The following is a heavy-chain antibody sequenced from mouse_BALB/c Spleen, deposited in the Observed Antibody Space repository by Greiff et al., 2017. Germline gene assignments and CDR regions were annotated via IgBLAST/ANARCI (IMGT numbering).Heavy chain of an antibody. Sequence: KESGPGILQPSQTLSLTCSFSGFSLSTYGIGVGWIRQPSGKGLEWLAHIWWNDNKYYNTALKSRLTIAKDTSNNQVFLKIASVDTADTATYYCARRVGTTVSYAMDYWGQGTSVTVSS. CDR1: GFSLSTYGIG. J-gene: IGHJ4*01. CDR3: ARRVGTTVSYAMDY. V-gene: IGHV8-11*01. D-gene: IGHD1-1*01. CDR2: IWWNDNK.